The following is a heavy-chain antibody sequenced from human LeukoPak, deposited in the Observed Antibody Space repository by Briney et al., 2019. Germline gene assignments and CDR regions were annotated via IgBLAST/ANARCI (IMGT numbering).Heavy chain of an antibody. CDR2: IYYAGTT. Sequence: SETLSLTCTVGGGSLSGHYWGWIRQPPGKGLELVGHIYYAGTTFYNPSLNSRVTNTLDTSRNQFSLRLTSVIAADTAVYYCARFSWGCSTASCYLTNWGQGALVTVSP. CDR1: GGSLSGHY. D-gene: IGHD2-2*01. J-gene: IGHJ4*02. CDR3: ARFSWGCSTASCYLTN. V-gene: IGHV4-59*11.